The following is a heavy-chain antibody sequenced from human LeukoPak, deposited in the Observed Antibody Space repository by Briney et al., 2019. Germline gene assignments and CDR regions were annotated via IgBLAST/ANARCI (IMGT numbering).Heavy chain of an antibody. CDR1: GYTFSSYW. CDR2: IYPGDSDA. J-gene: IGHJ4*02. D-gene: IGHD3-3*01. V-gene: IGHV5-51*01. CDR3: ARQNDFRLDY. Sequence: GESLKISCKGSGYTFSSYWIGWVRQMPGKGLEWMGIIYPGDSDARYSPSLQGQVTISVDTSIGTAYLQWSSLKASDTAIYYCARQNDFRLDYWGQGTLVTVSS.